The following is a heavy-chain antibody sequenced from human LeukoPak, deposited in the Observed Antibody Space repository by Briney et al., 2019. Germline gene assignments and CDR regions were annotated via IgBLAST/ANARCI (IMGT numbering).Heavy chain of an antibody. CDR1: GFTFSYYA. Sequence: TGGSLRLSCAASGFTFSYYAMSWVRQAPGKGLEWVSAISGSGGNTYYADSVKGRFTISRDNSKNTLYLQRNSLRAEDTAVYYCAKDLGQYSGYDPQYFQHWGQGTLVTVSS. V-gene: IGHV3-23*01. D-gene: IGHD5-12*01. CDR3: AKDLGQYSGYDPQYFQH. J-gene: IGHJ1*01. CDR2: ISGSGGNT.